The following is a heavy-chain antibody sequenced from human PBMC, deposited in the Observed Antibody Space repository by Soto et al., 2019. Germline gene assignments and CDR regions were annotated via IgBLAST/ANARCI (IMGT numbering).Heavy chain of an antibody. V-gene: IGHV3-7*04. CDR3: ARGVGYDILGDGTENWFDP. J-gene: IGHJ5*02. Sequence: EVQLVESGGGLVQPGGSLRLSCAASGFTFSSYWMSWVRQAPGKGLEWVANIKQDGSEKYYVDSVKGRFTISRDNANNSLYLQMNSLRAEDTAVYYWARGVGYDILGDGTENWFDPWGQGTLVTVSS. CDR2: IKQDGSEK. D-gene: IGHD3-9*01. CDR1: GFTFSSYW.